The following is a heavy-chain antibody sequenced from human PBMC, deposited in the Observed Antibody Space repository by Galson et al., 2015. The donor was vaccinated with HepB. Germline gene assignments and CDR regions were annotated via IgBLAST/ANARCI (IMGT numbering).Heavy chain of an antibody. D-gene: IGHD3/OR15-3a*01. CDR1: GFTFTRYW. Sequence: SLRLSCAASGFTFTRYWMSWVRQAPGKGLEWVANIKQDGSEKYYVDSVKGRFTISRDNAKNSLYLQMNSLRAEDMAVYYCARGTDEGWFDPWGQGTLVTVSS. CDR2: IKQDGSEK. V-gene: IGHV3-7*01. J-gene: IGHJ5*02. CDR3: ARGTDEGWFDP.